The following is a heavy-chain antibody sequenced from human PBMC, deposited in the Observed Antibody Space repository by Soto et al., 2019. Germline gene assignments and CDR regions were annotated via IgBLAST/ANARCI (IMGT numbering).Heavy chain of an antibody. V-gene: IGHV1-46*03. J-gene: IGHJ4*02. CDR3: TKPPYPECINAVCYPLDY. CDR2: INPSGGST. D-gene: IGHD2-8*01. Sequence: QVQLVQSGAEVKKPGASVKISCKASGYTFTSYYMHWVRQAPGQGLEWMGIINPSGGSTNYAQKLQARGVMTRNTSTSTVYMGLNSLRSDDTALYYGTKPPYPECINAVCYPLDYWGQGTLVTVSS. CDR1: GYTFTSYY.